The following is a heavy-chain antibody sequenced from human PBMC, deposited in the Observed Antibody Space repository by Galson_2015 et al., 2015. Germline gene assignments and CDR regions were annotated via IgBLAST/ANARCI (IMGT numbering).Heavy chain of an antibody. CDR1: GFTFSSYA. V-gene: IGHV3-23*01. J-gene: IGHJ4*02. Sequence: SLRLSCAASGFTFSSYAMSWVRQAPGKGLEWVSLITASGGSPYYADSVKRRFTISRDNSKNTLYLQMNSLRAEDTAMYYCAKGVGSDFYYANDYWGQGTQAIVSS. D-gene: IGHD3-22*01. CDR2: ITASGGSP. CDR3: AKGVGSDFYYANDY.